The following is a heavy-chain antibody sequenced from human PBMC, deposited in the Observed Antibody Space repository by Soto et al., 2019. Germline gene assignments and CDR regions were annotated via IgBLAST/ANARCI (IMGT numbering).Heavy chain of an antibody. Sequence: SETLSLTCTVSGGSISSSSXYWGWIRQPPGKGLEWIGEINHSGSTNYNPSLKSRVTISVDTSKNQFSLKLSSVTAADTAVYYCARKSSSWYGSWGQGTLVTVSS. D-gene: IGHD6-13*01. CDR3: ARKSSSWYGS. CDR2: INHSGST. V-gene: IGHV4-39*07. J-gene: IGHJ5*01. CDR1: GGSISSSSXY.